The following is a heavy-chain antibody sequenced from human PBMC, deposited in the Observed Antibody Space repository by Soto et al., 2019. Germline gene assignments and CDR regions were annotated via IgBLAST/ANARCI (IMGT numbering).Heavy chain of an antibody. D-gene: IGHD1-7*01. CDR3: ARVKTGTACRYYYYGMDV. CDR1: GYTFTSYG. CDR2: ISAYNGNT. Sequence: QVQLVQSGAEVKKPGASVKVSCKASGYTFTSYGISWVRQAPGQGLEWMGWISAYNGNTNDAQKLQGRVTMTTDTSTSTAYMELRSLRADDTAVYYCARVKTGTACRYYYYGMDVWGQGTTVTVSS. J-gene: IGHJ6*02. V-gene: IGHV1-18*01.